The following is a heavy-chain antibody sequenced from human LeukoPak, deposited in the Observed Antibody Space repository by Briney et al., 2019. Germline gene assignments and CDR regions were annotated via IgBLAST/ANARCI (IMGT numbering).Heavy chain of an antibody. J-gene: IGHJ1*01. V-gene: IGHV3-53*01. CDR3: VREREGSNSEH. Sequence: GGSLRLSCAASGFIFSSYWMNWARQAPGMGLEWVSTIYSDGNTYYPDSVKGRFTISRGGSKNTLYLQLNSLRTEDTAIYYCVREREGSNSEHWGQGTLVTVSS. CDR1: GFIFSSYW. D-gene: IGHD1-26*01. CDR2: IYSDGNT.